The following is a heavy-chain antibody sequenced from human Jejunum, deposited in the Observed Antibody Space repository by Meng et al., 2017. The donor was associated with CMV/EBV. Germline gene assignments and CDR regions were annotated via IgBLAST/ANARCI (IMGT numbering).Heavy chain of an antibody. J-gene: IGHJ4*02. V-gene: IGHV4-59*01. D-gene: IGHD2-21*01. CDR2: IYYSGTT. CDR3: ARGSRASGGDFDY. CDR1: GASLRNNYY. Sequence: SGASLRNNYYGSWIRQSPGKGLEWIGNIYYSGTTNYNPSLKSRVIILIDTSNKQFSLKLGSVTTADAAVYYCARGSRASGGDFDYWGRGTLVTVSS.